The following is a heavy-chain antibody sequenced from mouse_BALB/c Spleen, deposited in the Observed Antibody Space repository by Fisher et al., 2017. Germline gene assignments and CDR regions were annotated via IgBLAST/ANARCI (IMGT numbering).Heavy chain of an antibody. CDR3: ARDYGNYYAMDY. D-gene: IGHD2-1*01. V-gene: IGHV1-69*02. J-gene: IGHJ4*01. Sequence: KFKGKATLTVDKSSSTAYMQLSSLASEDSAVYYCARDYGNYYAMDYWGQGTSVTVSS.